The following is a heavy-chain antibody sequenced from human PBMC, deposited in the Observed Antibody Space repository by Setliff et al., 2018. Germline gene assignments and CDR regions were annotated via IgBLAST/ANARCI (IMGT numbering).Heavy chain of an antibody. CDR2: ISSDGNIK. J-gene: IGHJ6*02. CDR1: GFTFNGYA. CDR3: AREYYDSSGFSYGMDV. D-gene: IGHD3-22*01. V-gene: IGHV3-30-3*01. Sequence: GESLKLSCAASGFTFNGYAMNWVRQVPGKGLEWVAVISSDGNIKFHAESVKGRFTISRDNSKNTQYLQMHSLRVEDTAGYYCAREYYDSSGFSYGMDVWGQGTTVTVSS.